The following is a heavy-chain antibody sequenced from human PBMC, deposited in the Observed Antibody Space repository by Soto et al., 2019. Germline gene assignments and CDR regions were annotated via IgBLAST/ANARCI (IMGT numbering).Heavy chain of an antibody. Sequence: PGGSLRLSCAASGITFSTYWMHWVRQAPGKGLVWISHISNDGSSTTYADSVKGRFTMSRDNAKNTLYLQMNSLRAEDTAMYYCASGRGDSRYYFDCWGQGTLVTVSS. V-gene: IGHV3-74*01. CDR2: ISNDGSST. CDR3: ASGRGDSRYYFDC. J-gene: IGHJ4*02. CDR1: GITFSTYW. D-gene: IGHD2-15*01.